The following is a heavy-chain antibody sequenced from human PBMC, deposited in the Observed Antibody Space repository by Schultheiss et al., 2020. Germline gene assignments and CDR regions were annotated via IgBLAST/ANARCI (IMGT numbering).Heavy chain of an antibody. Sequence: ASVKVSCKASGYTFTGYYLPWVRQAPGQGLEWMGWINPNSGGTNYAQKFQGRVTMTRNTSISTAYMELSSLRSEDTAVYYCATYPDYGDSDCWGEGTLVTVSS. D-gene: IGHD4-17*01. CDR3: ATYPDYGDSDC. J-gene: IGHJ4*02. CDR2: INPNSGGT. V-gene: IGHV1-2*02. CDR1: GYTFTGYY.